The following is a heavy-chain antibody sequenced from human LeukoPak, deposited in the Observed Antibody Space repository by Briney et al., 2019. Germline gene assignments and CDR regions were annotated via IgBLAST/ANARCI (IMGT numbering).Heavy chain of an antibody. V-gene: IGHV3-7*01. J-gene: IGHJ4*02. D-gene: IGHD6-19*01. CDR2: INEGGSEK. CDR1: GFTFSSYW. Sequence: PGGSLRLSCAASGFTFSSYWMSWARQAPGKGLQWVANINEGGSEKYYVDSVKGRFTISRDNAKNSLYLQMNSLRAEDTAVYYCARADAAGTVDYWGQGTLVTVSS. CDR3: ARADAAGTVDY.